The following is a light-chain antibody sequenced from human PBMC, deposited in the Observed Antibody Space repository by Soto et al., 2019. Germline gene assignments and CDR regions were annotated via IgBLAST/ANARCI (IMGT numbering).Light chain of an antibody. Sequence: DIQMTQSPSTLSASVGDRVTITCRASQSIGSWLAWYQQKPGKAPKLLIYDASSLESGVPSRFSGSGSGTEFTLTISSLQPDDFATYYCQQYNSYSYTWTFGQGTKLDIK. CDR1: QSIGSW. J-gene: IGKJ1*01. CDR3: QQYNSYSYTWT. CDR2: DAS. V-gene: IGKV1-5*01.